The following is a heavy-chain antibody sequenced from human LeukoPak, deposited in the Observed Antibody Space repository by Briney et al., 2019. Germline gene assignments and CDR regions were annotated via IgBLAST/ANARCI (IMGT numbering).Heavy chain of an antibody. D-gene: IGHD6-19*01. CDR2: IYTSGST. V-gene: IGHV4-4*07. CDR1: GGSISSYY. CDR3: ARAGNKYSSGWYLDY. Sequence: SETLSLTCTVSGGSISSYYWSWIRQPAGKGLEWIGRIYTSGSTNYNPSLKSRVTMSVDTSKNQFSLKLSSVTAADTAVYYCARAGNKYSSGWYLDYWGQGNLVTVSS. J-gene: IGHJ4*02.